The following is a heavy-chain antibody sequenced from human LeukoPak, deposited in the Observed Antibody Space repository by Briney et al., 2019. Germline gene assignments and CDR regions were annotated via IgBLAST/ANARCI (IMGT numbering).Heavy chain of an antibody. D-gene: IGHD2-15*01. J-gene: IGHJ4*02. V-gene: IGHV3-23*01. CDR1: GFTFSSYA. CDR3: AKAGYCSGGSCKGSFDY. Sequence: TGGSLRLSCAASGFTFSSYAMSWVRQAPGKGLEWVSAISGSGGSTYYADSVKGRFTISRDNSKNTLYLQMNSLRAEDTAVYYCAKAGYCSGGSCKGSFDYWGQGTLVTVSS. CDR2: ISGSGGST.